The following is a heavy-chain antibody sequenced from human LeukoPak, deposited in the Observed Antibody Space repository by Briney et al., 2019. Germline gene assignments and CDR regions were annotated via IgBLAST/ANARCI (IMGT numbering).Heavy chain of an antibody. V-gene: IGHV1-69*13. D-gene: IGHD6-19*01. J-gene: IGHJ4*02. CDR1: GGTFSSYA. CDR2: IIPIFGTA. Sequence: ASVKVSCKASGGTFSSYAISWVRQAPGQGLEWMGGIIPIFGTANYAQKFQGRVTITADESTSTAYMELSSLRSEDTAVYYCARVPRAVAGTFTTDYFDYWGQGTLVTASS. CDR3: ARVPRAVAGTFTTDYFDY.